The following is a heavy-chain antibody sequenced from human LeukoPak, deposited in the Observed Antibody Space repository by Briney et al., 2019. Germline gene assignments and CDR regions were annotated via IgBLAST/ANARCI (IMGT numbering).Heavy chain of an antibody. V-gene: IGHV3-64*01. J-gene: IGHJ4*02. D-gene: IGHD2-15*01. Sequence: GGSLRLSCAASGFTFSTYAMHWVRQAPGKGLEYVSALSSNGGSTYYANSVKGRFSISRDNSKNTLYLQLGSLRAEDMAVYYCARSVVVAANIDYWGQGTLVTVSS. CDR1: GFTFSTYA. CDR2: LSSNGGST. CDR3: ARSVVVAANIDY.